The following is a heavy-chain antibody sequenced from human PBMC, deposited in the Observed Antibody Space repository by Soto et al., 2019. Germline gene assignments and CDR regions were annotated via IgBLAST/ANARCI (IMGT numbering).Heavy chain of an antibody. CDR2: ISGSGDST. V-gene: IGHV3-23*01. J-gene: IGHJ4*02. Sequence: GGSLILSCAASGITFSNYALSWVRQAPGKGLEWVSVISGSGDSTYYADSVKGRFTISRDNSKNTLYLQMNSLRAEDTAVYYCARRGPGTYFDYWGQGTLVTVSS. CDR3: ARRGPGTYFDY. CDR1: GITFSNYA. D-gene: IGHD6-13*01.